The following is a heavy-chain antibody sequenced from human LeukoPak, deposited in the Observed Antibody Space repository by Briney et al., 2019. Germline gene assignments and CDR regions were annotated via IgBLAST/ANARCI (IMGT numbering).Heavy chain of an antibody. D-gene: IGHD3-22*01. V-gene: IGHV2-5*01. CDR1: GFSLSTSGVG. CDR3: AHGQGTPLFNDYYDSSGYYGY. Sequence: SGPTLVNPTQTLTPTCTFSGFSLSTSGVGVGWIRQPPRKALEWLALIYWNDDKRYSPSLKSRLTITKDTSKNQVVLTMTNMDPVDTATYYCAHGQGTPLFNDYYDSSGYYGYWGQGTLVTVSS. CDR2: IYWNDDK. J-gene: IGHJ4*02.